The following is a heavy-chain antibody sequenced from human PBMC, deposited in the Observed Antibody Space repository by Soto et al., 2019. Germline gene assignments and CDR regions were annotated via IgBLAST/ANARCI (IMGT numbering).Heavy chain of an antibody. J-gene: IGHJ6*03. Sequence: ASVKVSCKASGYTFTRYGISWVRQAPGQGLEWMGWISAYNGNTNYAQKLQGRVTMTTGPSTSTAYMELRSLRSDDTAVYYCARGVLVRGVSYYYYYMDVWGKGTTVTVSS. V-gene: IGHV1-18*01. D-gene: IGHD3-10*01. CDR3: ARGVLVRGVSYYYYYMDV. CDR2: ISAYNGNT. CDR1: GYTFTRYG.